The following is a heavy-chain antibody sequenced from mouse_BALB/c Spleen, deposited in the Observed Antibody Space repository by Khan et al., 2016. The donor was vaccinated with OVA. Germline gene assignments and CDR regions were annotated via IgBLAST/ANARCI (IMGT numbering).Heavy chain of an antibody. D-gene: IGHD3-3*01. CDR2: ISNGGGST. J-gene: IGHJ4*01. Sequence: EVELVESGGGLVQPGGSLKLSCVTSGFTFSDYYMYWVRQTPEKRLEWVAYISNGGGSTYYPDTVKGRFTISRDNAKNTLYLQMSRLKSEDTAMYYCARHRGYLGAMDYWGQGTSVTVSS. CDR1: GFTFSDYY. CDR3: ARHRGYLGAMDY. V-gene: IGHV5-12*02.